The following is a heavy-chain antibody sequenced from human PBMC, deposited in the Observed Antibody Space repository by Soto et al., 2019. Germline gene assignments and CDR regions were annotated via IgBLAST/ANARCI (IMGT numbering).Heavy chain of an antibody. V-gene: IGHV3-23*01. Sequence: EVHLLDSGGGLVQPGGSLRLSCAASGFIFRSFDMNWVRQAPGKGLEWVSSISGSGSSTYYADSVKGRFTISRDNSNNTLYLQMNSLRAEDTSVYYCASTYGSGIPAFDYWCQGTPVTVAA. CDR3: ASTYGSGIPAFDY. J-gene: IGHJ4*02. CDR2: ISGSGSST. CDR1: GFIFRSFD. D-gene: IGHD3-10*01.